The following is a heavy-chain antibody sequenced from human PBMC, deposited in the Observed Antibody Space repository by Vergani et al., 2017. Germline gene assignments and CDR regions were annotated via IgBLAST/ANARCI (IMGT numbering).Heavy chain of an antibody. D-gene: IGHD2-2*01. CDR3: ARDRVVGGTHDAFDI. Sequence: EVQLVESGGGLIQPGGSLRLSCAASGFTVSSNYMSWVRQAPGKGLEWVSVIYSGGSTYYADSVKGRFTISRDNSKNTLYLQMNSLRAEDTAVYYCARDRVVGGTHDAFDIWGQGTMVTVSS. CDR1: GFTVSSNY. J-gene: IGHJ3*02. CDR2: IYSGGST. V-gene: IGHV3-53*01.